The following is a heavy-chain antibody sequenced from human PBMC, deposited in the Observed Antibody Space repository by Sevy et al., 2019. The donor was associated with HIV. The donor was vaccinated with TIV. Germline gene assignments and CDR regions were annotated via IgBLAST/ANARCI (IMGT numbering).Heavy chain of an antibody. CDR1: GGSISSYY. CDR3: ARDRLCDYVWGSYRDRCAFDI. CDR2: IYTSGST. V-gene: IGHV4-4*07. Sequence: SETLSLTCTVSGGSISSYYWSWIRQPAGKGLEWIGRIYTSGSTNYNPSLKSRVTMSVDTSKNQFSLKLGSVTAADTAVYYCARDRLCDYVWGSYRDRCAFDIRGQGTMVTVSS. D-gene: IGHD3-16*02. J-gene: IGHJ3*02.